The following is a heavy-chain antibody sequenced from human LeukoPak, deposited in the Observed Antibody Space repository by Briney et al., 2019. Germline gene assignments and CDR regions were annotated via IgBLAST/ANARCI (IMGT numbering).Heavy chain of an antibody. D-gene: IGHD3-16*02. CDR2: INHSGST. CDR3: ARTFGGVIARRYFDY. J-gene: IGHJ4*02. CDR1: GGSFSGYY. Sequence: PSETLSLTCAVYGGSFSGYYWSWIRQPPGKGLEWIGEINHSGSTNYNPSLKSRVTISVDTSKNQFSLKLSSVTAADTAVYYCARTFGGVIARRYFDYWGQGTLVTVSS. V-gene: IGHV4-34*01.